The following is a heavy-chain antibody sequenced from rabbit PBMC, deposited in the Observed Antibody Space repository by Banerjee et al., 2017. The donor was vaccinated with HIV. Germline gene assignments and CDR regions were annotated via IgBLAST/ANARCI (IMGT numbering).Heavy chain of an antibody. CDR1: GFSFSSSYW. D-gene: IGHD6-1*01. CDR3: ARETETYTAYAGYGYYFNL. CDR2: IYAGSSGVT. Sequence: QQQLVESGGGLVKPGASLTLTCKASGFSFSSSYWVCWVRQAPGKGLEWIACIYAGSSGVTDYASWAKGRFTISKTSSTTVTLQMTSLTAADTATYFCARETETYTAYAGYGYYFNLWGQGTLVTVS. V-gene: IGHV1S45*01. J-gene: IGHJ4*01.